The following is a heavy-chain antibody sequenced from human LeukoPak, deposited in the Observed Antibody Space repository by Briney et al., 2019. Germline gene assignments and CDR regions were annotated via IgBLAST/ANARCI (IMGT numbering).Heavy chain of an antibody. CDR1: GFTFDDYA. CDR2: ISGDGGST. V-gene: IGHV3-43*02. Sequence: GGSLRLSCAASGFTFDDYAMHWVRQAPGKGLEWVSLISGDGGSTYYADSVKGRFTISRDNAKNSLYLQMNSLRAEDTAVYYCAREASGHFDYWGQGTLVTVSS. D-gene: IGHD2-15*01. J-gene: IGHJ4*02. CDR3: AREASGHFDY.